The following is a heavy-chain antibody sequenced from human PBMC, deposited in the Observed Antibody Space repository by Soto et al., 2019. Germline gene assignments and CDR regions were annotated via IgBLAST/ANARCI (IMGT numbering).Heavy chain of an antibody. Sequence: PGGSLRLSCAASGFIFSTYGMHWVRQAPGKGLEWVAVISYDGSYKYYADSLKGRFTISRDNSKNTVFLQMNSLRPEDTAVYYCAKQFAEPMLWAVYDYGMDVWGQGTTVTVYS. CDR1: GFIFSTYG. CDR2: ISYDGSYK. J-gene: IGHJ6*02. D-gene: IGHD3-16*01. CDR3: AKQFAEPMLWAVYDYGMDV. V-gene: IGHV3-30*18.